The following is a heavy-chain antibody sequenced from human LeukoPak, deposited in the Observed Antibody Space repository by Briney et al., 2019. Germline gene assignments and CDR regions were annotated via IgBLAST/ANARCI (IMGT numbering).Heavy chain of an antibody. CDR1: GYTFTSYD. V-gene: IGHV1-8*03. CDR2: MSPNSGHT. D-gene: IGHD6-6*01. J-gene: IGHJ5*01. CDR3: AKKAKVADRLDWFDS. Sequence: VASVKVSCKASGYTFTSYDTNWVRQAPGQGLEWMGWMSPNSGHTGYAQKFQGRVTITRNTSIRTAYMELSSLRSEDTAVYYCAKKAKVADRLDWFDSWGQGTLVTVSS.